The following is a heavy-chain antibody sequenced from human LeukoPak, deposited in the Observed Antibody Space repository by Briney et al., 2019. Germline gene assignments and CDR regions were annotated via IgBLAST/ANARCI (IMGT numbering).Heavy chain of an antibody. V-gene: IGHV3-66*01. D-gene: IGHD5-12*01. Sequence: GGSLRLSCAASGFTISSNYMSWVRQAPGKGLEWVSVIYSGGSTYYADSVKGRFTIYRDNSKNTLYLQMNSLRAEDTAVYYCARKRGYSGYDFWGQGTLVTVSS. CDR3: ARKRGYSGYDF. CDR1: GFTISSNY. CDR2: IYSGGST. J-gene: IGHJ4*02.